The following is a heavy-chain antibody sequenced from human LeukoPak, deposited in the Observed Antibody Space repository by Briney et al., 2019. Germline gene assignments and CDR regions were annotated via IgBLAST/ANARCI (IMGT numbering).Heavy chain of an antibody. CDR1: GYTFTSYY. CDR2: INPSGGST. CDR3: ARVAQSGYYRVYFDY. Sequence: ASVKVSCKASGYTFTSYYMHWVRQAPGQGLEWMGIINPSGGSTSYAQKFQGRVTMTRGMSTSTVYMELSSLRSEDTAVYYCARVAQSGYYRVYFDYWGQGTLVTVSS. J-gene: IGHJ4*02. D-gene: IGHD3-3*01. V-gene: IGHV1-46*01.